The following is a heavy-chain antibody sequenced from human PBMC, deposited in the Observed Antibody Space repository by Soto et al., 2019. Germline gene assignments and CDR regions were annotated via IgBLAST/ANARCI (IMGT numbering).Heavy chain of an antibody. CDR1: GFTFSSYA. CDR2: TSGSGGST. V-gene: IGHV3-23*01. D-gene: IGHD3-9*01. Sequence: HPGGSLRLSCAASGFTFSSYAMSWVRQAPGKGLEWVSATSGSGGSTGYADSVKGRFTISRDNAKNSLYLQMNSLRAEDTALYYCAKDTGYDIRLADYWGQGTLVTVSS. J-gene: IGHJ4*02. CDR3: AKDTGYDIRLADY.